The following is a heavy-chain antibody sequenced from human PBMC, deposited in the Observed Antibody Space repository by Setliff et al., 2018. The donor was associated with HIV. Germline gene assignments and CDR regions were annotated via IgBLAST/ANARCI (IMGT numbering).Heavy chain of an antibody. J-gene: IGHJ4*02. CDR1: GGSFSGYS. V-gene: IGHV4-34*01. CDR3: MRGRSITIFGVAYFDF. D-gene: IGHD3-3*01. Sequence: SETLSLTCAVYGGSFSGYSWGWIRQPPGKGLEWIGEINHSGSTNYNPSLKSRVTISVDTSKRQFSLNLTSVTAADTAVYYCMRGRSITIFGVAYFDFWGQGTQVTVSS. CDR2: INHSGST.